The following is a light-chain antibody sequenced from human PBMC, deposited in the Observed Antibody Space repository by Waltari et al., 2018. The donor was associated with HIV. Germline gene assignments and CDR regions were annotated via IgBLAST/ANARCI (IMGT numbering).Light chain of an antibody. V-gene: IGKV1D-12*01. CDR1: QDISSR. Sequence: DIQVTQSPSSVSASVGDRITITCRASQDISSRLAWYQHKPGQAPKLLISAASSLQSTVPSRFSGSGSGTDFTLIISSLQPEDFATYFCQQANSFPLTFGGGTKVEI. J-gene: IGKJ4*01. CDR2: AAS. CDR3: QQANSFPLT.